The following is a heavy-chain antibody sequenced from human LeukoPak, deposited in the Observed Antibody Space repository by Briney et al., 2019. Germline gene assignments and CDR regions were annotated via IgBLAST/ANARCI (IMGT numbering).Heavy chain of an antibody. D-gene: IGHD4-17*01. J-gene: IGHJ4*02. Sequence: SGTLSLTCTVSGGSISSSNWWSWVRQPPGEGLEWIGEIYHSGRTNYNPSLKSRVTISVDTSKNQFSLKLSSVTAADTAVYYCARVYGDSYFDYWGQGTLVTVSS. CDR1: GGSISSSNW. V-gene: IGHV4-4*02. CDR3: ARVYGDSYFDY. CDR2: IYHSGRT.